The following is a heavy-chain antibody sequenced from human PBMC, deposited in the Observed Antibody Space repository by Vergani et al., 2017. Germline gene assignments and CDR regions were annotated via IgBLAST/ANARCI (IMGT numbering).Heavy chain of an antibody. CDR2: IYYSGST. D-gene: IGHD1-26*01. CDR1: GGSISSSSYY. CDR3: ASGTPSDY. V-gene: IGHV4-39*01. Sequence: QVQLQESGPGLVKPSETLSLTCTVSGGSISSSSYYCGWIRQPPGKGLEWIGSIYYSGSTYYNPSLKSRVTISVDTSKNQFSLKLSSVTAADTAVYYCASGTPSDYWGQGTLVTVSS. J-gene: IGHJ4*02.